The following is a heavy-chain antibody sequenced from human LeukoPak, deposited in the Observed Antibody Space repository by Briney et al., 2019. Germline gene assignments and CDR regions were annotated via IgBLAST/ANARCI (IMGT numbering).Heavy chain of an antibody. J-gene: IGHJ4*02. D-gene: IGHD3-10*01. CDR1: GYTFTSYG. Sequence: ASVKVSCKASGYTFTSYGISWVRQAPGQGLEWMGWISAYNGNTNYAQKLRGRVTMTTDTSTSTAYMELRSLRSDDTAVYYCARSEEGELFPDYWGQGTLVTVSS. V-gene: IGHV1-18*01. CDR3: ARSEEGELFPDY. CDR2: ISAYNGNT.